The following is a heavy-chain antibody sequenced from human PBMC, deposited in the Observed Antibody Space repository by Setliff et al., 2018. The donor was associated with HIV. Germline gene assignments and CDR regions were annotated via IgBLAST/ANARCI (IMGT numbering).Heavy chain of an antibody. J-gene: IGHJ4*02. D-gene: IGHD2-15*01. Sequence: GGSLRLSCAASGFTFSSCWVTWVRQAPGKGLEWVGRTTNKADSYNTNYAASVKGRFTIARDDSKKSLYLQMNSLKIEDTAVYYCVRGLGSEFDYWGQGTLVTVSS. CDR2: TTNKADSYNT. CDR1: GFTFSSCW. V-gene: IGHV3-72*01. CDR3: VRGLGSEFDY.